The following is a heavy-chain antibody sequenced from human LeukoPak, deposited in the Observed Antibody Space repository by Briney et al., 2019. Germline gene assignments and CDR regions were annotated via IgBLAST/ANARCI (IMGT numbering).Heavy chain of an antibody. J-gene: IGHJ4*02. CDR2: IYKSGDT. CDR1: TDSISTHY. Sequence: SETLSLTCTVPTDSISTHYWSWIRQPAGKGLEWIGRIYKSGDTDYNPSLKSRVTMSIDSSQKRFSLKVTSVTAADTALYYCARDRSVAYYRDYFDYWGQGILVTVSS. V-gene: IGHV4-4*07. CDR3: ARDRSVAYYRDYFDY. D-gene: IGHD3-22*01.